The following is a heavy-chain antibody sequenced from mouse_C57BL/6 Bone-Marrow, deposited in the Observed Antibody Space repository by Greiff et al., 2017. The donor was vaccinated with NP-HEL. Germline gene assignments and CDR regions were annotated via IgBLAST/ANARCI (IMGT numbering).Heavy chain of an antibody. V-gene: IGHV2-5*01. Sequence: VQRVESGPGLVQPSQSLSITCTVSGFSLTSYGVHWVRQSPGKGLEWLGVIWRGGSTDYNAAFMSRLSITKDNSKSQVFFKMNSLQADDTAIYYCAKYDGYFPGFAYWGQGTLVTVSA. CDR3: AKYDGYFPGFAY. CDR2: IWRGGST. D-gene: IGHD2-3*01. CDR1: GFSLTSYG. J-gene: IGHJ3*01.